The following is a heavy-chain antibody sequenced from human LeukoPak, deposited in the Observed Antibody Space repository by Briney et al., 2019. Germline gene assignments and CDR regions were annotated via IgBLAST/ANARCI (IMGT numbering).Heavy chain of an antibody. J-gene: IGHJ4*02. CDR2: INPSGGST. Sequence: ASVKVSCRASGYTFTNYYMHWVRQAPGQGLEWMGIINPSGGSTTYAQKFQDRVTMTRDMSTRTVYMELSSLRSEDTAVYYCARNRWLDCWGQGPLVTVPS. V-gene: IGHV1-46*01. D-gene: IGHD5-24*01. CDR1: GYTFTNYY. CDR3: ARNRWLDC.